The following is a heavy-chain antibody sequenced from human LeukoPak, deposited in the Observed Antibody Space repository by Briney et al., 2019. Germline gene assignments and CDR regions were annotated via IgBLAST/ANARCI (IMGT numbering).Heavy chain of an antibody. CDR2: IWYDGSHA. CDR3: ARDRGYSSRWNFGKDYYMDV. CDR1: GFTFSTYG. J-gene: IGHJ6*03. D-gene: IGHD6-13*01. V-gene: IGHV3-33*01. Sequence: GRSLRLSCSASGFTFSTYGMNWVRQAPGKGLEWVAVIWYDGSHANYADAVKGRFTISSDNSKNTLYLQMNSPRAEDTAVYYCARDRGYSSRWNFGKDYYMDVWGKGTTVTVSS.